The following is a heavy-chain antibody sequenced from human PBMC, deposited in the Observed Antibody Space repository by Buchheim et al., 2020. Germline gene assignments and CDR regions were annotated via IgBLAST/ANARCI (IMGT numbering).Heavy chain of an antibody. CDR3: VKFYHSTVGWYFDGAH. D-gene: IGHD3-9*01. Sequence: QVQLVESGGGLVKPGGSLRLSCVASGFIFSDYYISWIRQAPGKGPEWVSFLSNSGSLIHYADSVKGRFTISRDNAQNSLFLQMNSLRVEDTAVYYCVKFYHSTVGWYFDGAHWGQGTL. J-gene: IGHJ4*02. CDR1: GFIFSDYY. V-gene: IGHV3-11*01. CDR2: LSNSGSLI.